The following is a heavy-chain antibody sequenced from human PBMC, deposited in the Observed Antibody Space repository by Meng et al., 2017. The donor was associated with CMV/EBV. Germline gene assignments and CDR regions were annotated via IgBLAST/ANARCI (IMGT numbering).Heavy chain of an antibody. CDR1: GYTFTSYG. J-gene: IGHJ4*02. Sequence: ASAKVSCKASGYTFTSYGISWVRQAPGQGLEWMGWISAYNGNTSYAQKLQGRVTMTTDTSTSTAYMELRSLRSDDTAVYYCARVEELVGWGGGEIKVPDYWGQRTLVTVSS. CDR2: ISAYNGNT. CDR3: ARVEELVGWGGGEIKVPDY. D-gene: IGHD6-13*01. V-gene: IGHV1-18*01.